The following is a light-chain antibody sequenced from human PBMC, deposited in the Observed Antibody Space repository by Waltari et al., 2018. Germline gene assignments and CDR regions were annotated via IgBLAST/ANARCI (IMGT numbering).Light chain of an antibody. J-gene: IGKJ1*01. CDR3: QKYGTRPAT. CDR1: QSVGRT. V-gene: IGKV3-20*01. Sequence: EIVLTQSPASLSLSPGDRATLSCRASQSVGRTLAWYQQRPGQAPRLLIYDASSRATGIPDRFSGSGSGTDFSLTISRLEPEDFAVYYCQKYGTRPATFGQGTKAEVK. CDR2: DAS.